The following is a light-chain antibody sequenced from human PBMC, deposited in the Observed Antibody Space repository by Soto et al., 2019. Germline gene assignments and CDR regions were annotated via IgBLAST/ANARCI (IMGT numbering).Light chain of an antibody. Sequence: EIVLTQSPGTLSLSPGERATLSCRASQSISSSYLAWYQQKPGQAPRLLIFGASSRATGIPDRFSGSGSGTDFTLTISRQEPEDFATYYCQQYETFGQGTKVEF. CDR3: QQYET. CDR1: QSISSSY. J-gene: IGKJ1*01. V-gene: IGKV3-20*01. CDR2: GAS.